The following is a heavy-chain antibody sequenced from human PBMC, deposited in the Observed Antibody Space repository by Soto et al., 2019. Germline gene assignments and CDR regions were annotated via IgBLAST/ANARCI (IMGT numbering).Heavy chain of an antibody. D-gene: IGHD2-15*01. Sequence: GGSLRLSCAASGFTFSSFAMTWVRQAPGKGLEWVSVISGSGGSTYYADSVKGRFTISRDNSKNTLYLQMNSLRAEDTAVYYCAKDQGYCSGVSCPYFDYWGQGTLVTVSS. J-gene: IGHJ4*02. CDR2: ISGSGGST. V-gene: IGHV3-23*01. CDR1: GFTFSSFA. CDR3: AKDQGYCSGVSCPYFDY.